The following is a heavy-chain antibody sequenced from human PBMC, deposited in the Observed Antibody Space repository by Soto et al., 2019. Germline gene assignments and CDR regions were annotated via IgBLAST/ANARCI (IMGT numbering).Heavy chain of an antibody. CDR1: GGSISSGGYS. D-gene: IGHD4-17*01. J-gene: IGHJ6*02. Sequence: SETLSLTCAVSGGSISSGGYSWSWIRQPPGKGLEWIGYIYHSGSTYYNPSLKSRVTISVDRSKNQFSLKLSSVTAADTAVYYCARGVHGDYDYYYYYGMDVWGQGTTVTVSS. V-gene: IGHV4-30-2*01. CDR3: ARGVHGDYDYYYYYGMDV. CDR2: IYHSGST.